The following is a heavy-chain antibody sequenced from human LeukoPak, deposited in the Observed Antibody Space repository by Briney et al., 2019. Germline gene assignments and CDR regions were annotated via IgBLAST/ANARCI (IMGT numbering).Heavy chain of an antibody. Sequence: PSETLSLTCTVSGGSISSYYWSWIRQPPGKGLEWIGYIYYSGSTYYNPSLKSRVTISVDTSKNQFSLKLSSVTAADTAVYYCAREPGIAAAGPFDPWGQGTLVTVSS. CDR3: AREPGIAAAGPFDP. CDR1: GGSISSYY. J-gene: IGHJ5*02. CDR2: IYYSGST. V-gene: IGHV4-30-4*01. D-gene: IGHD6-13*01.